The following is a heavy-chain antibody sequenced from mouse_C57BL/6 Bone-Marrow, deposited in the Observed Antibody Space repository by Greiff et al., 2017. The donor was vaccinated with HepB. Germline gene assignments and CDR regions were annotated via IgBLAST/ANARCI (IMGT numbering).Heavy chain of an antibody. D-gene: IGHD1-1*01. CDR1: GYTFTSYG. V-gene: IGHV1-81*01. J-gene: IGHJ3*01. CDR2: IYPRSGNN. CDR3: ARTYYYGSLFAY. Sequence: QVQLQQSGAELARPGASVKLSCKASGYTFTSYGISWVKQRTGQGLEWIGEIYPRSGNNYYNEKFKGKATLTADKSSSTAYMELRSLTSEYSAVYFCARTYYYGSLFAYWGQGTLVTVSA.